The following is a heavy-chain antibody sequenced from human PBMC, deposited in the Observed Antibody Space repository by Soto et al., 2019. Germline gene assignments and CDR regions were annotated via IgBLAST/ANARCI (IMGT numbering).Heavy chain of an antibody. D-gene: IGHD2-2*01. CDR2: ISGSGGST. Sequence: GGSLRLSCAASGFTCSSYAMSWVRQAPGKGLEWVSAISGSGGSTYYADSVKGRFTISRDNSKNTLYLQMNSLRAEDTAVYYCAKFGDIVVVPVPGWFDPWGQGTLVTVSS. CDR1: GFTCSSYA. V-gene: IGHV3-23*01. CDR3: AKFGDIVVVPVPGWFDP. J-gene: IGHJ5*02.